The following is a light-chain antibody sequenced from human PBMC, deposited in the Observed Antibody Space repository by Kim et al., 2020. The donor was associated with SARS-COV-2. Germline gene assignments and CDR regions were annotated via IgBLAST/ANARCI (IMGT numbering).Light chain of an antibody. Sequence: GRRVTVSGPGSSPNIGSNDVSCFKQLPGTAPKVLIHRNDQRPSGVPDRFSGYKSGTSASLAISGLRSEEEADYYCATWDDSLSGWVFGGGTQLTVL. J-gene: IGLJ3*02. CDR3: ATWDDSLSGWV. V-gene: IGLV1-47*01. CDR1: SPNIGSND. CDR2: RND.